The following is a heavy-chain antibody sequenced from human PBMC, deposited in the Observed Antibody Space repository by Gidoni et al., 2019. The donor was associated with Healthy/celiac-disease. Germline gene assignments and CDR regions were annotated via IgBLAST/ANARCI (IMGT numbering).Heavy chain of an antibody. CDR3: ASYTAMSSYYFDY. V-gene: IGHV1-69*06. D-gene: IGHD5-18*01. Sequence: QVQLGQSGAEVTKPGSSVTVSCTPSGVTFSSYAISWVRQAPGQGLEWMGGIIPIVGTANYAQKFQDRVTITADKSTSTAYMELSSLRSEDTAVYYCASYTAMSSYYFDYWGQGTLVTVSS. J-gene: IGHJ4*02. CDR1: GVTFSSYA. CDR2: IIPIVGTA.